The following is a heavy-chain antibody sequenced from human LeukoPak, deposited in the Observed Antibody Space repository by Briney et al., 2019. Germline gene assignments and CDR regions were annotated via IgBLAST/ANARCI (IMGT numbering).Heavy chain of an antibody. CDR2: INPKSGGT. Sequence: ASVKVSCKASGYTFTDYYMHWVRQAPGQGLEWMGWINPKSGGTNYAQQFQGRVTMTRDTSISTAYMELSRLRSDDTAVYYCARDLNQYSDGSGNWGQGTLVNVSS. CDR3: ARDLNQYSDGSGN. J-gene: IGHJ4*02. D-gene: IGHD4-11*01. CDR1: GYTFTDYY. V-gene: IGHV1-2*02.